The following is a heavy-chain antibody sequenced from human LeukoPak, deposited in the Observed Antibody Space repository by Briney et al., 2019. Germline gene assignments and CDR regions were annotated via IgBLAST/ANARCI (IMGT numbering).Heavy chain of an antibody. D-gene: IGHD3-10*01. Sequence: PGGSLRLSCAASGFTFSSYAMSWVRQAPGKGLEWVSAISGSGGSTYYADSVKGRFTISRDNSKNTLYLQMNSLRDEDTAVYYCAKDQSKVRSPGKNWFGPWGQGTLVTVSS. CDR3: AKDQSKVRSPGKNWFGP. CDR1: GFTFSSYA. J-gene: IGHJ5*02. CDR2: ISGSGGST. V-gene: IGHV3-23*01.